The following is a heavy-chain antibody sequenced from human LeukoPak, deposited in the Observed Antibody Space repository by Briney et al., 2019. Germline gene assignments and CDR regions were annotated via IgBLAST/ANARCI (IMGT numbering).Heavy chain of an antibody. J-gene: IGHJ3*02. CDR1: GFTFSNYA. D-gene: IGHD4-17*01. CDR3: ARDRNDYGDSPRDAFDI. CDR2: IWYDGSNK. V-gene: IGHV3-33*08. Sequence: PGGSLRLSCADSGFTFSNYAMSWVRQAPGKGLEWVAVIWYDGSNKYYADSVKGRFTISRDNSKNTLYLQMNSLRAEDTAVYYCARDRNDYGDSPRDAFDIWGQGTMVTVSS.